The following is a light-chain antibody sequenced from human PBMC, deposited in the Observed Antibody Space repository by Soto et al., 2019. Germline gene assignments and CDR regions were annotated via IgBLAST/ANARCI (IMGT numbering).Light chain of an antibody. V-gene: IGKV3-20*01. J-gene: IGKJ1*01. CDR3: QQYGSSPET. Sequence: EIVLTQSPGTLSLSPGERATLSCRASQSVSSSYLAWYQQKPGQAPRLLIYGASSRATGIPDRFSGSGSGTDFTLTISRLEPEDFAVYYCQQYGSSPETFGQGIKGEIK. CDR2: GAS. CDR1: QSVSSSY.